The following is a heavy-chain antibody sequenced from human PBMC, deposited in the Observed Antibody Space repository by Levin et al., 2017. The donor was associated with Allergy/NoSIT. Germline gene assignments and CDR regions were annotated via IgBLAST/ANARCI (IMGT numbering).Heavy chain of an antibody. CDR3: AKDAIRGSDQPYYFDY. D-gene: IGHD6-19*01. V-gene: IGHV3-23*01. CDR2: IINSGVGT. J-gene: IGHJ4*02. Sequence: GGSLRLSCAASGFTFNNYDMSWVRQAPGKGLEWVSAIINSGVGTYYADSVKGRFTISRDNSKNTMYLQMNSLRAEDTAVYFCAKDAIRGSDQPYYFDYWGQGTLVTASS. CDR1: GFTFNNYD.